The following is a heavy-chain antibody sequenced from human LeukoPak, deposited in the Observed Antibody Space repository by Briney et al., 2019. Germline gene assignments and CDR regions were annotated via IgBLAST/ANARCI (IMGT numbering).Heavy chain of an antibody. Sequence: SETLSLTCTVSGASISSGDYYWSWIRQPPGKGLECIVHIYYSGSTYYNPSLKSRVTISVDTSKNQFSLKLSSVTAADTAVYYCARGRGVPYYYDSSGYYPADYWGQGTLVTVSS. CDR1: GASISSGDYY. V-gene: IGHV4-30-4*01. D-gene: IGHD3-22*01. J-gene: IGHJ4*02. CDR3: ARGRGVPYYYDSSGYYPADY. CDR2: IYYSGST.